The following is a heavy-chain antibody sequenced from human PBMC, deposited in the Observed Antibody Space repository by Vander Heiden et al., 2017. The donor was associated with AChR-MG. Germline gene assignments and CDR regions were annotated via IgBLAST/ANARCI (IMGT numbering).Heavy chain of an antibody. CDR2: LYRGGDT. CDR3: ARARTNGGKADF. CDR1: AFIVSTNY. D-gene: IGHD2-8*01. V-gene: IGHV3-53*01. Sequence: EVQLVESGGGLVQPGGSLRLSCAASAFIVSTNYMSWVRQAPGKGLEWVSILYRGGDTHYADSVKGRFTISRDNSRNTVYLQMNSLRAEDTAVYYCARARTNGGKADFWGQGTLVTVSS. J-gene: IGHJ4*02.